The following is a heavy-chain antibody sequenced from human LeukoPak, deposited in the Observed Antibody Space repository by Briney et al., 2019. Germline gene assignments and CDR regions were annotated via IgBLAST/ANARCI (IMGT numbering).Heavy chain of an antibody. J-gene: IGHJ3*02. CDR2: FDPEDGET. V-gene: IGHV1-24*01. Sequence: ASVKVSCKVSGYTLTELSMHWVRQAPGKGLEWMGGFDPEDGETIYAQKFQGRVTMTEDTSTDTAYMELSSLRSEDTAVYYCAKEDRVGPHGPSPFDIWGQGTMVTVSS. CDR1: GYTLTELS. CDR3: AKEDRVGPHGPSPFDI. D-gene: IGHD5-12*01.